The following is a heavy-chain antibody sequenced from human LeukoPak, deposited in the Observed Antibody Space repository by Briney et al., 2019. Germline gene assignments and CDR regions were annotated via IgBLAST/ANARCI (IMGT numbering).Heavy chain of an antibody. Sequence: GASVKVSCKASGYTFTTYAMHWVRQAPGQRLEWMGWINAANGNTKYSQKLQGRVTMTTDTSTSTAYMELRSLRSDDTAVYYCARDSYYYDSSGYYYYFDYWGQGTLVTVSS. CDR1: GYTFTTYA. D-gene: IGHD3-22*01. CDR2: INAANGNT. CDR3: ARDSYYYDSSGYYYYFDY. V-gene: IGHV1-3*01. J-gene: IGHJ4*02.